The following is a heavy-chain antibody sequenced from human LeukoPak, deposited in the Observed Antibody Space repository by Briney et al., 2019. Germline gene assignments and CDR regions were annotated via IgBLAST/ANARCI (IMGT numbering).Heavy chain of an antibody. V-gene: IGHV1-18*01. Sequence: ASVKLSCKASSYTFTIYGISWVPQAPGQGLERIGWISAYNGNTNYAQKLKGRVTMNTDTSTSTAYMELRSLRSDDSAVYYCARSRRSWLFFDAFDIWGQGTMVTVSS. J-gene: IGHJ3*02. CDR2: ISAYNGNT. CDR1: SYTFTIYG. CDR3: ARSRRSWLFFDAFDI. D-gene: IGHD6-13*01.